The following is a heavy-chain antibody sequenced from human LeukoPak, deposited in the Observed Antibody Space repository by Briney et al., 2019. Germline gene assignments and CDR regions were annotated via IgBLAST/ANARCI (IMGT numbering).Heavy chain of an antibody. CDR1: GFTSSSYW. D-gene: IGHD5-12*01. CDR3: AREAGGYSGYDYYYFDY. J-gene: IGHJ4*02. Sequence: GGSLRLSCAASGFTSSSYWMSWVRQAPGQGLEWVANIKQDGSETYYVDSVKGRFTISRDNAKNALYLQMNSLRAEDTAVYYCAREAGGYSGYDYYYFDYWGQGTLVTVSS. V-gene: IGHV3-7*01. CDR2: IKQDGSET.